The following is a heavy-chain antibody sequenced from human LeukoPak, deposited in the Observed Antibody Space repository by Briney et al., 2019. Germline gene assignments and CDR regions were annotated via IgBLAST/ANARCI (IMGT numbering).Heavy chain of an antibody. CDR3: ARVDPPIDS. CDR1: GFTVSSTY. V-gene: IGHV3-66*01. Sequence: PGGSLRLSCAASGFTVSSTYMSWVRQAPGKGLDWVSVIYSGGSTYYADSVKGRFTISRDNSKNTVYLQMNSLRAEDTAVYYFARVDPPIDSWGQGTLVAVSS. CDR2: IYSGGST. J-gene: IGHJ4*02.